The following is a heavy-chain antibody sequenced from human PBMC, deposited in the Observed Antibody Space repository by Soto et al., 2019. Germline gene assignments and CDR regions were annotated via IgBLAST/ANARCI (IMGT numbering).Heavy chain of an antibody. CDR1: GDSTSSYY. J-gene: IGHJ4*02. D-gene: IGHD4-17*01. CDR2: IYYSGST. Sequence: SETLSLTCTVSGDSTSSYYWSWIRQPPGKGLEWIGYIYYSGSTNYNPSLKSRVTISVDTSKNQFSLKLRSVTAADTAVYYCARRYGXYFDYWGQGTLVTVSS. V-gene: IGHV4-59*12. CDR3: ARRYGXYFDY.